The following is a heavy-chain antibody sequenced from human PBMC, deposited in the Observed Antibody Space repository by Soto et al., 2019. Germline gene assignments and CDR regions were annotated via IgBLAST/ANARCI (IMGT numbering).Heavy chain of an antibody. CDR3: ARGGFDP. J-gene: IGHJ5*02. CDR2: ISSSGTTR. CDR1: GFTFSAYY. Sequence: SLKISCAPSGFTFSAYYMSWIRQAPGKGLEWVSYISSSGTTRYYADSVKGRFTVSRGNAKNSLYLQMNSLRAEGTAVYYCARGGFDPWGQGTLVTVSS. V-gene: IGHV3-11*01.